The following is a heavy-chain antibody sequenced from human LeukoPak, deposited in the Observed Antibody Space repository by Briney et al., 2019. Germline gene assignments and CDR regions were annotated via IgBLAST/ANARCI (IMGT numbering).Heavy chain of an antibody. CDR2: IIPIFGTA. CDR1: GYTFTSYA. CDR3: ARDPEYCSSTSCYTGNWFDP. J-gene: IGHJ5*02. V-gene: IGHV1-69*13. Sequence: SVKVSCKASGYTFTSYAISWVRQAPGQGLEWMGGIIPIFGTANYAQKFQGRVTITADESTSTAYMELSSLRSEDTAVYYCARDPEYCSSTSCYTGNWFDPWGQGTLVTVSS. D-gene: IGHD2-2*02.